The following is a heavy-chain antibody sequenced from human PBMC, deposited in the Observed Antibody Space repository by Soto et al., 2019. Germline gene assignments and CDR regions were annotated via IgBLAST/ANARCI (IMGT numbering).Heavy chain of an antibody. V-gene: IGHV3-74*01. J-gene: IGHJ4*02. CDR2: INPDGRTT. D-gene: IGHD1-26*01. Sequence: EVQLVESGGGLVQPGGSLRLSCAASGFTFSNYWMHWVRQAPGKGLVWVSRINPDGRTTDYADSVKGRFTISRDNAKNTLYLQMNSLRVEGTAVYFCARVSVGAYYFDYWGQGTLVTVSS. CDR1: GFTFSNYW. CDR3: ARVSVGAYYFDY.